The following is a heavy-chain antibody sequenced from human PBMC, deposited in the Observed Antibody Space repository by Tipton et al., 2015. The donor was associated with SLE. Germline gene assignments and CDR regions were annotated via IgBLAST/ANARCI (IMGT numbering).Heavy chain of an antibody. J-gene: IGHJ3*02. CDR2: ISSTSNYI. D-gene: IGHD3-10*01. CDR1: GFTFSSYS. V-gene: IGHV3-21*04. Sequence: SLRLSCAASGFTFSSYSMNWVRQAPGKGLEWVSSISSTSNYIYYADSVKGRFTISRDNSKNSLYLQMNSLRAEDTAVYYCAREDNDGSGSRPIDAFDMWGQGTMVTFAS. CDR3: AREDNDGSGSRPIDAFDM.